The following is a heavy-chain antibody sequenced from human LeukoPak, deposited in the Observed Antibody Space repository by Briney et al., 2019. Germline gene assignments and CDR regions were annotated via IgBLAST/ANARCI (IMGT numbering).Heavy chain of an antibody. CDR1: GVSLSTSGVG. J-gene: IGHJ3*02. Sequence: SGPTLVKPTQTLTLTCSLSGVSLSTSGVGVGWIRQPPGKALEWLAIIYWDDDSRYSPSLKSRLTIAKDTSKNQVVLTLTNMDSVDTATYYCAHSQVFSYGSFHDAYDIWGLGMLVTVSS. CDR2: IYWDDDS. CDR3: AHSQVFSYGSFHDAYDI. D-gene: IGHD5-18*01. V-gene: IGHV2-5*02.